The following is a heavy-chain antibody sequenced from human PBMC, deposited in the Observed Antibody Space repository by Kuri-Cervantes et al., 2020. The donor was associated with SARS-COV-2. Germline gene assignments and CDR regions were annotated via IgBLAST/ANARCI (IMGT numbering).Heavy chain of an antibody. D-gene: IGHD1-1*01. CDR1: GFTFSGVW. Sequence: GGSLRPSCAAFGFTFSGVWTHWVRQAPGKGLVWVSRINPVGSYTNNADSVKGRFTLSRDNAKNMLFLQMNSLIAEDTAVYYCVSDGDHWNFDYWGQGTLVTVSS. V-gene: IGHV3-74*01. CDR2: INPVGSYT. CDR3: VSDGDHWNFDY. J-gene: IGHJ4*02.